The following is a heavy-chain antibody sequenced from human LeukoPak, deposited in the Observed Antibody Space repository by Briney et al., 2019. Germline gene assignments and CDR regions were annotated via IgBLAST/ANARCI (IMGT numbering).Heavy chain of an antibody. CDR1: RYTFTTYY. D-gene: IGHD6-19*01. V-gene: IGHV1-46*01. J-gene: IGHJ3*01. CDR3: ARDTDSSGWEGAFDV. Sequence: ASVKASCKASRYTFTTYYITWVRPAPAQGLEWMGIIHPSGGTTTYAQKFQSRVTLTRDTSASTVYMELSSLRSEDTAIYHCARDTDSSGWEGAFDVWGQGTMVTVSS. CDR2: IHPSGGTT.